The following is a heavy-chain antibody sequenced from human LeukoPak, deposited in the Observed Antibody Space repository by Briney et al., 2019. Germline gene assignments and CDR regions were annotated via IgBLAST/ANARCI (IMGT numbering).Heavy chain of an antibody. CDR2: INSNSAGT. CDR3: ARVLVPAGGGVTDH. V-gene: IGHV1-2*02. CDR1: GYTFTDYY. Sequence: ASVRVSCKASGYTFTDYYMHWVRRAPGQGLEWMGWINSNSAGTNYAQKFQGRVTMTRDTSISTAYMELSSLRSDDTAVYYCARVLVPAGGGVTDHWGQGTLVTVSS. J-gene: IGHJ4*02. D-gene: IGHD3-16*01.